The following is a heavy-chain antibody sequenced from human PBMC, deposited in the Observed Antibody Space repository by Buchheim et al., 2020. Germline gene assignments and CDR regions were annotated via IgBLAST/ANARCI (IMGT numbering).Heavy chain of an antibody. CDR2: ISGSGSTI. V-gene: IGHV3-48*03. Sequence: EVQLVESGGGLVQPGGSLRLSCAASGFTFSSYEMNWVRQAPGKGLEWVSYISGSGSTIYYADSVKGRFTISRDNAKNSLYLPMNSLRAEDTAVYYCARDYDILTGAVFDYWGQGTL. CDR3: ARDYDILTGAVFDY. J-gene: IGHJ4*02. CDR1: GFTFSSYE. D-gene: IGHD3-9*01.